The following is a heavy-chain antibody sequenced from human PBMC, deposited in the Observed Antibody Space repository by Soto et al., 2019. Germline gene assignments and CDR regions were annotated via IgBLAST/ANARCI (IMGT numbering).Heavy chain of an antibody. CDR1: GFSLSSARMS. CDR2: IFSSDAK. Sequence: QVTLKESGPVLVKPTETLTLTCTVSGFSLSSARMSVSWIRQPPGKALEWLAHIFSSDAKSYSASLKSRLTISKDPSKSQAVLTMTNMNPVDTATYYCTRIRGWGWLGPNDYWGQGTLVTVSS. CDR3: TRIRGWGWLGPNDY. V-gene: IGHV2-26*01. D-gene: IGHD3-10*01. J-gene: IGHJ4*02.